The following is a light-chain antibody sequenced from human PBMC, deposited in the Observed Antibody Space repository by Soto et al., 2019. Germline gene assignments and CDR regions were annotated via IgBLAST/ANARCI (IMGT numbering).Light chain of an antibody. Sequence: QSVLTQAPSASETPGQRVTISCSGGSSNIGRNTVNWYQQLPGTAPKLLTYRNNRRPSGVPDRFSGSKSGTSASLAIIGLQSEDEADYYCAAWDDSLTDYVFGTGTKVTVL. V-gene: IGLV1-44*01. CDR2: RNN. J-gene: IGLJ1*01. CDR3: AAWDDSLTDYV. CDR1: SSNIGRNT.